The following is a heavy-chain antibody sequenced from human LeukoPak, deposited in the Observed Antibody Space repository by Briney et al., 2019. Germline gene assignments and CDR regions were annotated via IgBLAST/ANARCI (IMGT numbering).Heavy chain of an antibody. J-gene: IGHJ4*02. CDR2: IIPILGIA. D-gene: IGHD6-13*01. CDR3: ARDEKYSSSWPFDY. CDR1: GGTFSSYA. Sequence: ASVKVSCKASGGTFSSYAISWVRQAPGQGLEWMGRIIPILGIANYAQKFQGRVTITADKSTSTAYMELSSLRSEDTAVYYCARDEKYSSSWPFDYWGQGTLVTVSS. V-gene: IGHV1-69*04.